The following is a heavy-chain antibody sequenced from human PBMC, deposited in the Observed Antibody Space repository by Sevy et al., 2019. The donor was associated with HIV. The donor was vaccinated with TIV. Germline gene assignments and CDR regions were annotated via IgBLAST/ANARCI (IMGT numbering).Heavy chain of an antibody. D-gene: IGHD6-19*01. CDR3: TNWDSGGYDAFDI. Sequence: GGSLRLSCAASGFTFSGSAMHWVRQAPGKGLEWVGRIRSKANSYATAYAASVKGRFTITREDSKNTAYLQMNSLKAEDTAVYYCTNWDSGGYDAFDIWGQGTMVTVSS. J-gene: IGHJ3*02. CDR1: GFTFSGSA. V-gene: IGHV3-73*01. CDR2: IRSKANSYAT.